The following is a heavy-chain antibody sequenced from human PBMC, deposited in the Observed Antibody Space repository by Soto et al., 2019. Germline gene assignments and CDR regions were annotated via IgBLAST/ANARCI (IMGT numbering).Heavy chain of an antibody. D-gene: IGHD3-9*01. Sequence: GGSLRLSCAASGFTFSDYYMSWIRQAPGKGPEWVSYISSSSSYTNYADSVKGRFTISRDNAKNSLYLQMNSLRAEDTAVYYCARDRQDILTGYYPNWFDPWGQGTLVTVSS. CDR3: ARDRQDILTGYYPNWFDP. V-gene: IGHV3-11*06. J-gene: IGHJ5*02. CDR2: ISSSSSYT. CDR1: GFTFSDYY.